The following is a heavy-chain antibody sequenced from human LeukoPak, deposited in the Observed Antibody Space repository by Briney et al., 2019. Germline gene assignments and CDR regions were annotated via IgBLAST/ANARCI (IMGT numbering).Heavy chain of an antibody. J-gene: IGHJ4*02. D-gene: IGHD2-2*01. CDR2: INPNSGGT. CDR1: GYTFTGYY. CDR3: AIGSRYCSSTSCWEFDY. V-gene: IGHV1-2*02. Sequence: ASVKVSCKASGYTFTGYYMHWVRQAPGQGLEWMGWINPNSGGTNYAQKFQGRVTMTRDTSISTAYMELSRLRSDDTAVYYCAIGSRYCSSTSCWEFDYWGQGTLVTVSS.